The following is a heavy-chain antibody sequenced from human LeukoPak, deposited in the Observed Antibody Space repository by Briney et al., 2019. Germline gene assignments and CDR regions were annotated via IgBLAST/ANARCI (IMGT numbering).Heavy chain of an antibody. CDR3: AKGDSGYEWNWFDP. Sequence: GGSLRLSCAASGFTFSSYAMSWVHQAPGKGLEWASAISGSGGSTYYADSVKGRFTISRDNSKNTLYLQMNSLRAEDTAVYYCAKGDSGYEWNWFDPWGQGTLVTVSS. CDR2: ISGSGGST. D-gene: IGHD5-12*01. V-gene: IGHV3-23*01. CDR1: GFTFSSYA. J-gene: IGHJ5*02.